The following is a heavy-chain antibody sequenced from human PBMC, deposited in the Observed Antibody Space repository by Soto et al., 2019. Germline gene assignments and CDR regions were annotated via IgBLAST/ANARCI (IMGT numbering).Heavy chain of an antibody. CDR3: VSDGDVCSGSDCFRHFKY. J-gene: IGHJ4*02. CDR1: GFSISPYW. Sequence: PGGSLRLSCVASGFSISPYWMSWVRQAPGKGLEWVANIKEDGSAARYVDSARDRFLISRDNTKNSLYLQMTSLRAEDTAIYYCVSDGDVCSGSDCFRHFKYWGRGTRVTVYS. CDR2: IKEDGSAA. V-gene: IGHV3-7*03. D-gene: IGHD5-12*01.